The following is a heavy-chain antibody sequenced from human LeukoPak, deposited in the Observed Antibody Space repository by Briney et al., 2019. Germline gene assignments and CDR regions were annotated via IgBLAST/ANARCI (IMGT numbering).Heavy chain of an antibody. V-gene: IGHV1-69*13. CDR1: GGTFSSYA. Sequence: ASVKVSCKASGGTFSSYAISWVRQAPGHGLEWMGGIIPIFVTANYAQKFQGRVTITADESTSTAYIELSSLRSEDTAVYYCARSGGWELPQDLDYWGQGTLVTVSS. J-gene: IGHJ4*02. CDR3: ARSGGWELPQDLDY. D-gene: IGHD1-26*01. CDR2: IIPIFVTA.